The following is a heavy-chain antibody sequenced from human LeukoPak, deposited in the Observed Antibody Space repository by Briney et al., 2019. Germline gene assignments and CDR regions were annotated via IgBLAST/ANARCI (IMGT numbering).Heavy chain of an antibody. D-gene: IGHD3-22*01. CDR3: ARAGYYYDSSGYYLLDAFDI. CDR2: IIPIFGTA. V-gene: IGHV1-69*05. J-gene: IGHJ3*02. Sequence: SVKVSCKASGGTFSSYAISWVRQAPGQGLEWMEGIIPIFGTANYAQKFQGRVTITTDESTSTAYMELSSLRSEDTAVYYCARAGYYYDSSGYYLLDAFDIWGQGTMVTVSS. CDR1: GGTFSSYA.